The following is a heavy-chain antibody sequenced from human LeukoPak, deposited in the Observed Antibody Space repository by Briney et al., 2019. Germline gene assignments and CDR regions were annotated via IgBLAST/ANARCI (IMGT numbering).Heavy chain of an antibody. CDR3: AKDRTSIVGATSFDY. Sequence: GGSLRLSCAASGFTFSSYAMSWVRQAPGKGLEWVSAISGSGGSTYYADSVKGRFTISRDNSKNTLYLQMNSLRAEDTAVYYCAKDRTSIVGATSFDYWGQGTLVTVSS. D-gene: IGHD1-26*01. CDR2: ISGSGGST. CDR1: GFTFSSYA. J-gene: IGHJ4*02. V-gene: IGHV3-23*01.